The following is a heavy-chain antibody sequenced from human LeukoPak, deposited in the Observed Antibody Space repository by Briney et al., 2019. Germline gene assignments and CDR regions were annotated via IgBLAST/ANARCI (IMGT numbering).Heavy chain of an antibody. D-gene: IGHD6-19*01. V-gene: IGHV4-34*01. J-gene: IGHJ4*02. CDR1: GGSFSGYY. CDR2: INHSGST. CDR3: ARYSGWYSSVPIDY. Sequence: PSETLSLTCAVYGGSFSGYYWSWIRQPPGKGLEWIGEINHSGSTNYNPSLKSRVTISVDTSKNQFSLKLSSVTAADTAVYYCARYSGWYSSVPIDYWGQGTLVTVSS.